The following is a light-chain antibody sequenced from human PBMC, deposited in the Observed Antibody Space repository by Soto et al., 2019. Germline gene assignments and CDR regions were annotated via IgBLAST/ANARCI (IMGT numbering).Light chain of an antibody. Sequence: QSVLTQPASVSGSPGQSITISCTGTRSEFGGYNYVSWYQQHPGKAPKLMIYDVSNRPSGVSNRFSGSKSGNTASLTISGLQAEDEADYYCSSYTSSSTLEVFGTGTKVTVL. J-gene: IGLJ1*01. CDR2: DVS. CDR3: SSYTSSSTLEV. V-gene: IGLV2-14*01. CDR1: RSEFGGYNY.